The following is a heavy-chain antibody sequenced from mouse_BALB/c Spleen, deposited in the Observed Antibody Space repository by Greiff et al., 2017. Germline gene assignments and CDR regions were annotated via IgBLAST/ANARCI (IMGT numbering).Heavy chain of an antibody. CDR2: IWAGGST. D-gene: IGHD1-1*01. Sequence: VQLVESGPGLVAPSQSLSITCTVSGFSLTSYGVHWVRQPPGKGLEWLGVIWAGGSTNYNSALMSRLSISKDNSKSQVFLKMNSLQTDDTAMYYCARDRGYYGSRYYFDYWGQGTTLTVSS. J-gene: IGHJ2*01. CDR3: ARDRGYYGSRYYFDY. V-gene: IGHV2-9*02. CDR1: GFSLTSYG.